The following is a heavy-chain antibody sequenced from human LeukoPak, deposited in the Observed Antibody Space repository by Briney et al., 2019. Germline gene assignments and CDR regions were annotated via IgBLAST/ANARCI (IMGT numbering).Heavy chain of an antibody. V-gene: IGHV4-38-2*02. D-gene: IGHD5-18*01. Sequence: SETLSLTCTVSGYSISSGYYWGWIRQPPGKGLEWIGSIYHSGSTYYNPSLKSRVTISVDTSKNQFSLKLSSVTAADTAVYYCARTTEGGYTYGYFYYYYMDVWGKGTTVTISS. CDR1: GYSISSGYY. CDR2: IYHSGST. CDR3: ARTTEGGYTYGYFYYYYMDV. J-gene: IGHJ6*03.